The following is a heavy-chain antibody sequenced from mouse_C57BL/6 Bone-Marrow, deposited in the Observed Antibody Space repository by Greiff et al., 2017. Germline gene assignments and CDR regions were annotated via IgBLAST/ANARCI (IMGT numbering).Heavy chain of an antibody. V-gene: IGHV5-4*01. Sequence: EVKLEESGGGLVKPGGSLKLSCAASGFTFSSYALSWVRQTPEKRLEWVATISDGGSYTYYPDNVKGRFTISRDHAKNNLYLQMSHLKSEDTAMYYCARDPGYDGYYPYWGQGTLVTVSA. J-gene: IGHJ3*01. D-gene: IGHD2-3*01. CDR3: ARDPGYDGYYPY. CDR1: GFTFSSYA. CDR2: ISDGGSYT.